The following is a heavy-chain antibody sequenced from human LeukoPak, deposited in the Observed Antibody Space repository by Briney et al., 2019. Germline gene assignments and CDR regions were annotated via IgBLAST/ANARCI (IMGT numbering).Heavy chain of an antibody. J-gene: IGHJ4*02. CDR2: IKSKTDGGTT. CDR3: TTDPALIVGATLAFDY. Sequence: GGSLRLSCAASGFTFSNAWMSWVRQAPGKGLEWVGRIKSKTDGGTTDYAAPVKGRFTISRDDSKNTLYLQMNSLKTEDTAVYYCTTDPALIVGATLAFDYWGQGTLVTVSS. V-gene: IGHV3-15*01. D-gene: IGHD1-26*01. CDR1: GFTFSNAW.